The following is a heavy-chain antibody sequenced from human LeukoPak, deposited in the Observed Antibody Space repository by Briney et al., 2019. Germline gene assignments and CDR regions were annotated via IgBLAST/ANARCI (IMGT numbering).Heavy chain of an antibody. D-gene: IGHD5-18*01. CDR3: ARSFGYGVDAFDI. V-gene: IGHV3-23*01. CDR1: GFTSSIYT. J-gene: IGHJ3*02. Sequence: GGSLRLSCAASGFTSSIYTMTWVRQAPGKGLEWVSAVSGSGGSTYYADSVKGRFTISRDNSKNTLYLQMKSLKAGDTAVYYCARSFGYGVDAFDIWGQGAMVTVSS. CDR2: VSGSGGST.